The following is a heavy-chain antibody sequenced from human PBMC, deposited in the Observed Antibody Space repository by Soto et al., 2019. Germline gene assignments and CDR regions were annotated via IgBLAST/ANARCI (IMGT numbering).Heavy chain of an antibody. CDR3: AKGFSLAVAGIPSD. Sequence: PGGSLRLSCAASGFTFSSYAMSWVRQAPGKGLEWVSAISGSGGSTYYADSVKGRFTISRDNSKNTLYLQMNSLRAEDTAVYYCAKGFSLAVAGIPSDWGQGTLVTVSS. D-gene: IGHD6-19*01. J-gene: IGHJ4*02. V-gene: IGHV3-23*01. CDR1: GFTFSSYA. CDR2: ISGSGGST.